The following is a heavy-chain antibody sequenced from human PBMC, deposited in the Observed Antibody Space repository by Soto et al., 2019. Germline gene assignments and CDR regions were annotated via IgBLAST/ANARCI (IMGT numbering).Heavy chain of an antibody. CDR1: GYTFATYW. CDR3: ARDVLGSCSGGNCYGYYYYGMDV. V-gene: IGHV5-51*01. J-gene: IGHJ6*02. CDR2: INPGDSDT. Sequence: GESLKISCKGSGYTFATYWIGWVRQMPGKGLEWMGIINPGDSDTRYSPSFQGQVTISADKSISTAYLQWSSLRASDTAMYYCARDVLGSCSGGNCYGYYYYGMDVWGQXTTVTVS. D-gene: IGHD2-15*01.